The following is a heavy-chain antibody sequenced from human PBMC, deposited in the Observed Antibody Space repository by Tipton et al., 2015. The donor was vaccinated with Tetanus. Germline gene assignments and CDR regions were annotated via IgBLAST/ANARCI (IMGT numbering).Heavy chain of an antibody. Sequence: TLSLTCDVSWDSISSHKWWSWVRQPPGKGLEWIGEINHSGSTTYSPSFKSRVTISVDTPKNQFSLKLTSLTVADTAVYYCARGGSYSYGPRGFDLWGRGTLVTVSS. V-gene: IGHV4-4*02. J-gene: IGHJ2*01. D-gene: IGHD5-18*01. CDR3: ARGGSYSYGPRGFDL. CDR2: INHSGST. CDR1: WDSISSHKW.